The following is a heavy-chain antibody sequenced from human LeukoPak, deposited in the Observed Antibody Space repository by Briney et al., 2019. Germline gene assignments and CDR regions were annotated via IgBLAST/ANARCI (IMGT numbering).Heavy chain of an antibody. Sequence: SQTLSLTCTVSGGSISSGGYYWSWIRQPPGKGLEWIGHIYYSGSTRYNPSLRSRVTLSVDTSKNQFSLKMTSVTAADTAVYYCAREGTRYDYVWGSSSSYYYGMDVWGQGTTVTVSS. CDR2: IYYSGST. CDR3: AREGTRYDYVWGSSSSYYYGMDV. V-gene: IGHV4-61*08. D-gene: IGHD3-16*01. CDR1: GGSISSGGYY. J-gene: IGHJ6*02.